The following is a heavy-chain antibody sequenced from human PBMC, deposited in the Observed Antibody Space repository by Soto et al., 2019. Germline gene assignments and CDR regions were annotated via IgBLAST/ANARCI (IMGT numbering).Heavy chain of an antibody. CDR1: GGSISRSPYS. Sequence: PSETLSLTCSVSGGSISRSPYSWGWIRQPPGKGLEWIGSIYHSGSTYYNSSLKSRVTISVDRSKNQFSLKLSSVTAADTAVYYCARVPGPWGQGTLVTVSS. D-gene: IGHD3-10*01. J-gene: IGHJ5*02. CDR2: IYHSGST. CDR3: ARVPGP. V-gene: IGHV4-39*07.